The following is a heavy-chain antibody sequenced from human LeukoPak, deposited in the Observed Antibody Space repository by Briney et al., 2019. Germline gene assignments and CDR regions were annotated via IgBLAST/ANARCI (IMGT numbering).Heavy chain of an antibody. CDR2: FYSGGST. D-gene: IGHD3-9*01. V-gene: IGHV3-53*01. CDR1: GFTVSSSY. Sequence: GGSLRLSCAASGFTVSSSYMSWVRQAPGKGLEWVSVFYSGGSTYYADSVKGRFTISRDTSKNTLYLQMNSLRAEDTAVYYCASTGILTGSIPSRVFDYWGQGTLVTVSS. J-gene: IGHJ4*02. CDR3: ASTGILTGSIPSRVFDY.